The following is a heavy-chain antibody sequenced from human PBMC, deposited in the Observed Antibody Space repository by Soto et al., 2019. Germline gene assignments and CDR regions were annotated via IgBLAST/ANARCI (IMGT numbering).Heavy chain of an antibody. D-gene: IGHD3-10*01. Sequence: GGSLRLSCAASGFTVSSNYMSWVRQAPGKGLEWVSVIYSGGSTYYADSVKGRFTISRDNSKNTLYLQMNSLRAEDTAVYYCARDFSMVRRYTKDYYYYMDVWGKGTTVTVSS. J-gene: IGHJ6*03. CDR3: ARDFSMVRRYTKDYYYYMDV. V-gene: IGHV3-66*01. CDR2: IYSGGST. CDR1: GFTVSSNY.